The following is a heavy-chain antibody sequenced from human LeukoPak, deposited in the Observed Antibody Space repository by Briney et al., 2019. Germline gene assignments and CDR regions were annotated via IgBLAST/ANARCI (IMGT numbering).Heavy chain of an antibody. CDR2: ISSSDGRT. CDR1: GFTFSTYG. V-gene: IGHV3-23*01. CDR3: ARDGI. Sequence: PGGSLRLSCTASGFTFSTYGMSWARQAPGKGLEWVSAISSSDGRTYYADSVKGRFTISRDNSKNTLYLQMNNLRAEDTAVYYCARDGIWGQGTLVTVSS. J-gene: IGHJ4*02.